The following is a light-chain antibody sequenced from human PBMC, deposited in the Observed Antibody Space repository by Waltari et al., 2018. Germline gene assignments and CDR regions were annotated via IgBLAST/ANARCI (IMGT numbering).Light chain of an antibody. CDR3: NSHTGGSNYV. CDR1: FSDIGVSDY. J-gene: IGLJ1*01. Sequence: QSALTQPASVSGSPGQSITISCTGTFSDIGVSDYVSWYQQPPGKAPQLIIYEVSTPPSGVSTRFSGSKSANMASLTISGLQAEDEADYYCCNSHTGGSNYVFGTGIRVSV. V-gene: IGLV2-14*01. CDR2: EVS.